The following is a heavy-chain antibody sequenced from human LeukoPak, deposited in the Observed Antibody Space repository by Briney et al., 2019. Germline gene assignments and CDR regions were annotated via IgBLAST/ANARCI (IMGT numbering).Heavy chain of an antibody. CDR2: IYTSGRT. V-gene: IGHV4-4*07. Sequence: KSSETLSLTGTVSGVSISSYYWSWIRQPAGKGLEWIGRIYTSGRTNYNPSLKSRATMSVDTSKNQFSLKLSSVTAAGTAVYYCARGSTDYYYYMDVWGKGTTVTVSS. CDR1: GVSISSYY. CDR3: ARGSTDYYYYMDV. J-gene: IGHJ6*03.